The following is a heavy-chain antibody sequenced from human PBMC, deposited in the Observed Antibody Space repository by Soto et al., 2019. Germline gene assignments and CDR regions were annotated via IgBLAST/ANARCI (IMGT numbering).Heavy chain of an antibody. CDR3: ARHQSHSSSYVDP. CDR2: IYYSGSN. D-gene: IGHD6-13*01. V-gene: IGHV4-39*01. Sequence: QLQLQESGPGLVKPSETLSLTCTVSGGSISSSSYYWGWIRQPPGKRLEWIGSIYYSGSNYNNPSLRRRVTISLHTSKNQYSLQLSSVTAEDTAVYYCARHQSHSSSYVDPWGQGTLVTVSS. J-gene: IGHJ5*02. CDR1: GGSISSSSYY.